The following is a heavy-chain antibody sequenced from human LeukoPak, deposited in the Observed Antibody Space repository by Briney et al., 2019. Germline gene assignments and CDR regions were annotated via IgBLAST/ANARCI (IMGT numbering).Heavy chain of an antibody. J-gene: IGHJ6*04. D-gene: IGHD6-19*01. CDR3: ARLSRAVLTYGMDV. CDR1: GYSFTSYW. V-gene: IGHV5-51*01. CDR2: IYPGGSAT. Sequence: GESLKISCKGSGYSFTSYWIAWVRQMPGEGLEWMGIIYPGGSATRYSPSFQGQVTISADKSISTAYLQWSSLKASDTAMYYCARLSRAVLTYGMDVWGKGTTVTVSS.